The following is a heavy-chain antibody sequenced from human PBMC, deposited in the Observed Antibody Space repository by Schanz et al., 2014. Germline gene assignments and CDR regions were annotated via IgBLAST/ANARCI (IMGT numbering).Heavy chain of an antibody. Sequence: EVQLVESGGGLVQPGGSLRLSCTASGFTASSHSMNWVRQAPGKGLEWVSAISASGGTTYYADSVKGRFTISRDNSKNTLYLQMNSLRPEDTAVYYCAKYRGYYRVSGSYRELEYWGQGTLVTVSS. V-gene: IGHV3-23*04. CDR3: AKYRGYYRVSGSYRELEY. CDR1: GFTASSHS. J-gene: IGHJ4*02. CDR2: ISASGGTT. D-gene: IGHD3-10*01.